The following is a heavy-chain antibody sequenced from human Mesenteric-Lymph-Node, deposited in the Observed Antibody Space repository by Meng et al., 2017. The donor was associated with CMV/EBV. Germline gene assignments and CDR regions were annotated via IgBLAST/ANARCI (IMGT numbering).Heavy chain of an antibody. V-gene: IGHV1-69*05. CDR3: ARDRGPVEAVGTVPYGMTV. J-gene: IGHJ6*02. CDR2: IIPIFGAA. Sequence: SVKVSCKASGGTFSSYAISWVRQAPGQGLEWMGGIIPIFGAANYAQKFQGRVTITTDESTSTAYMELSSLRSEDTAVYYCARDRGPVEAVGTVPYGMTVWGQGTTVTVSS. CDR1: GGTFSSYA. D-gene: IGHD6-13*01.